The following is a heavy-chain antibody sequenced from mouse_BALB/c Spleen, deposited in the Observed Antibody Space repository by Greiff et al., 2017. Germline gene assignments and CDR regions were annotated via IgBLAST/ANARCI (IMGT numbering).Heavy chain of an antibody. Sequence: VQLQESGAELVKPGASVTLSCKASGYTFTSYYMYWVKQRPGQGLEWIGEINPSNGGTNFNEKFKSKATLTVDKSSSTAYMQLSSLTSEDSAVYYCTRGGNGFYFDYWGQGTTLTVSS. CDR3: TRGGNGFYFDY. CDR1: GYTFTSYY. CDR2: INPSNGGT. J-gene: IGHJ2*01. D-gene: IGHD1-2*01. V-gene: IGHV1S81*02.